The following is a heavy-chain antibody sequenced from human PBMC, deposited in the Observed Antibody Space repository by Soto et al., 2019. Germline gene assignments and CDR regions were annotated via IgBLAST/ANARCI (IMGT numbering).Heavy chain of an antibody. Sequence: GGSLRLSCTASGFTFGDYAMSWFRQAPGKGLEWVGFIGSKAYGGTTEYAASVKGRFTISRDDSKSIAYLQMNSLKTEDTAVYYCTRAYRDYFPYYYYGMDVWGQGTTVTVYS. CDR1: GFTFGDYA. J-gene: IGHJ6*02. D-gene: IGHD4-17*01. CDR3: TRAYRDYFPYYYYGMDV. V-gene: IGHV3-49*03. CDR2: IGSKAYGGTT.